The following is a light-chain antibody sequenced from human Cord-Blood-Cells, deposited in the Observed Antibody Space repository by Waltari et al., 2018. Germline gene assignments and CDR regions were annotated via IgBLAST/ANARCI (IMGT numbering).Light chain of an antibody. CDR1: SSDVGSYKL. J-gene: IGLJ3*02. Sequence: QSALTQPAAVSGPPGQSLTISCTGTSSDVGSYKLVSWYQQHPGKAPKLMIYEGSKRPSGVSNRFSGSKSGNTASLTISGLQAEDEADYYCCSYAGSSTWVFGGGTKLSVL. CDR2: EGS. CDR3: CSYAGSSTWV. V-gene: IGLV2-23*01.